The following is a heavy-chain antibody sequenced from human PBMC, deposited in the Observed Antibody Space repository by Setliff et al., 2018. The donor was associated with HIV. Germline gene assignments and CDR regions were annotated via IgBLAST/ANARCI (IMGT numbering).Heavy chain of an antibody. CDR3: VRGSGYYYFDN. CDR1: GFTFSSYW. V-gene: IGHV3-74*01. Sequence: GGSLRLSCAASGFTFSSYWLHWVRQAPGKGLVWVFGMNTDGSSTRYADSVKGRFTSSSDNAKNMLYLQMNSLSADDTAVYYCVRGSGYYYFDNWGQGALVTVSS. CDR2: MNTDGSST. J-gene: IGHJ4*02. D-gene: IGHD3-22*01.